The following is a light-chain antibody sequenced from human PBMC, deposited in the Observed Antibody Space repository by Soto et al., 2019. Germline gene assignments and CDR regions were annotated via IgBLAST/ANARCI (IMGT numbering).Light chain of an antibody. J-gene: IGKJ1*01. CDR1: QSVSNN. CDR3: QQYNNWPPWT. V-gene: IGKV3-15*01. CDR2: DAS. Sequence: ILMTQSPATLSVSPGVRANLSCRDSQSVSNNLAWYQQKPGQAPRLLIYDASTRATGIPARFSGSGSGTEFTLTISGLQSEDFAVYYCQQYNNWPPWTFGQGIKVEIK.